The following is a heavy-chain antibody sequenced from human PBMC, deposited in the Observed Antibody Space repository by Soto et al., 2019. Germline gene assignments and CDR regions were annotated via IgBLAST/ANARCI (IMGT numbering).Heavy chain of an antibody. V-gene: IGHV1-3*01. Sequence: QVQLVQSGAEVKKPGASVKVSCKASGYTFSTYTMHWVRQAPGQRFEWMGWVNAGNGDTRYSQKFQGRVTITRDTFATTGYMELSSLTSEDTAVYYCARASSHHDGFDIWGQGTKVTVSS. CDR2: VNAGNGDT. CDR3: ARASSHHDGFDI. J-gene: IGHJ3*02. CDR1: GYTFSTYT.